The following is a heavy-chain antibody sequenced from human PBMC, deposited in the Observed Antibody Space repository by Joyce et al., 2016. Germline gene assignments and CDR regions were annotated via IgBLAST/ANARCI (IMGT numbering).Heavy chain of an antibody. Sequence: GGEVKKPGESLKISCKGFGYSFTSYWLGWVRQMPGKGLELMGIINPEDSDTRYSPSFQGQVTISVDRSIKTAHLRWGSLRASDTAIYYCARSAVRGTLSPFFDYWGQGSLVTVSS. V-gene: IGHV5-51*01. CDR3: ARSAVRGTLSPFFDY. D-gene: IGHD3-16*01. J-gene: IGHJ4*02. CDR2: INPEDSDT. CDR1: GYSFTSYW.